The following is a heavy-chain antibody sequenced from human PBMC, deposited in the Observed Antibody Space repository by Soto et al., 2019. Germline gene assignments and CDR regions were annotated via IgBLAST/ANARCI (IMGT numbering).Heavy chain of an antibody. CDR1: GDSISSGTYS. J-gene: IGHJ3*02. D-gene: IGHD1-26*01. CDR2: IYHSGST. V-gene: IGHV4-30-2*01. CDR3: ARVTYYHIGLADAFDI. Sequence: QLQLQESGSGLVKPSQTLSLTCAVSGDSISSGTYSWSWIRQPPGKGLEWIGYIYHSGSTYYNPSLKSRLTISVDRSKNQFSLKLSSVTAADTAVYYCARVTYYHIGLADAFDIWGQGTMVTVSS.